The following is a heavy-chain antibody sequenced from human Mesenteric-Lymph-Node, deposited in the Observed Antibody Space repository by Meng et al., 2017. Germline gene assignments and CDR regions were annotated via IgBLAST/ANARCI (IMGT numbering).Heavy chain of an antibody. J-gene: IGHJ4*02. CDR1: GGSAGSGGYQ. V-gene: IGHV4-61*08. CDR2: IYNTGST. CDR3: ARGPPGDY. Sequence: ESLCLSCTVSGGSAGSGGYQWSWLRQPPGKGPEWIAYIYNTGSTNYNPSLKTRITISVDTSKTQFFLKLTSVTAADTAVYYCARGPPGDYWGPGTLVTVSS.